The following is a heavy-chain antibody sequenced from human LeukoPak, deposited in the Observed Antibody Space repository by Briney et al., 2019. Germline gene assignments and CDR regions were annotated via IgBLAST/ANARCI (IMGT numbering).Heavy chain of an antibody. D-gene: IGHD5-12*01. J-gene: IGHJ4*02. V-gene: IGHV1-18*01. CDR3: ARVVVSRYSGYDTGDY. CDR1: GYTFTSYG. CDR2: ISAYNGNT. Sequence: ASVKVSCKASGYTFTSYGISWVRQAPGQGLEWMGWISAYNGNTNYAQKLQGRVTMTTDTSTSTAYMELRSLRSDDTAVYYCARVVVSRYSGYDTGDYWGQGTLVTVSS.